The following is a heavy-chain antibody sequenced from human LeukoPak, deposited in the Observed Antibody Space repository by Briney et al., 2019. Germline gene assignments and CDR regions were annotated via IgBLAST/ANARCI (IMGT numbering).Heavy chain of an antibody. CDR2: VDPEDGET. Sequence: ASVKISCKVSGYTFTDYYMHWVQQAPGKGLEWLGLVDPEDGETIYAEKFQGRVTITADTSTDTAYMELSSLRSEDTAVYYCATDYYANNWFDSWGQGTLVTVSS. V-gene: IGHV1-69-2*01. CDR3: ATDYYANNWFDS. D-gene: IGHD3-10*01. CDR1: GYTFTDYY. J-gene: IGHJ5*01.